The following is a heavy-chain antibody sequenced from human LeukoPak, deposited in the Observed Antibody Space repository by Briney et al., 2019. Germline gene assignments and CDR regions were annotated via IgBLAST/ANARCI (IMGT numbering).Heavy chain of an antibody. CDR2: INPNSGGA. V-gene: IGHV1-2*06. D-gene: IGHD4-17*01. Sequence: ASVKVSCKASGYTFTDYYMHWVRQAPGHGLEWMGRINPNSGGANYAQRFQGRVTMTRDTSITTAYMEVVRLTSDDTAVYYCAGGSGYGDSPGLDWGQGTLVTVSS. CDR1: GYTFTDYY. J-gene: IGHJ4*02. CDR3: AGGSGYGDSPGLD.